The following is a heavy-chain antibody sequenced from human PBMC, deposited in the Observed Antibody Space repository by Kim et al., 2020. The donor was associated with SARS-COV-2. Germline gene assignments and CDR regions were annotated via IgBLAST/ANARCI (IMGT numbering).Heavy chain of an antibody. V-gene: IGHV4-31*02. D-gene: IGHD3-22*01. CDR3: ARGLYYDSSGYYFDY. Sequence: PSHRSRVTISVDTSKNQFSLKLSSVTAADTAVYYCARGLYYDSSGYYFDYWGQGTLVTVSS. J-gene: IGHJ4*02.